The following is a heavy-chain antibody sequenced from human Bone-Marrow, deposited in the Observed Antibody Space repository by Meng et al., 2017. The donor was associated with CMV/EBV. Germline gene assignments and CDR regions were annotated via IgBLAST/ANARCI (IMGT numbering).Heavy chain of an antibody. Sequence: TFTVSGGSISSSSYYWGWIRQPPGKGLEWIGSIYYSGRTYYNPSLKSRVTISVDTSKNQFSLKLSSVTAEDTAVYYCARALGKGGNYWGQGTLVTVSS. J-gene: IGHJ4*02. CDR2: IYYSGRT. CDR1: GGSISSSSYY. V-gene: IGHV4-39*07. CDR3: ARALGKGGNY. D-gene: IGHD7-27*01.